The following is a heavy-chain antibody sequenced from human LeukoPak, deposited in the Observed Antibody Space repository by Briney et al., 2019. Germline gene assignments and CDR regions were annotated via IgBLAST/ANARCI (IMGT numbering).Heavy chain of an antibody. V-gene: IGHV4-59*01. Sequence: SETLSLTCTVSGGSISSYYWGWIRQPPGKGLEWIGYIYYSGSTSYNPSLKSRVTISVDTSKNQFSLKLSSVTAADTAVYYCARVYYSNSYDYWYFDLWGRGTLVTVSS. CDR1: GGSISSYY. J-gene: IGHJ2*01. D-gene: IGHD6-13*01. CDR2: IYYSGST. CDR3: ARVYYSNSYDYWYFDL.